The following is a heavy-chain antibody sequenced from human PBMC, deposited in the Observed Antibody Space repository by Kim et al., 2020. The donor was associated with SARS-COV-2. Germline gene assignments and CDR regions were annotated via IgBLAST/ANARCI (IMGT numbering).Heavy chain of an antibody. D-gene: IGHD1-26*01. CDR2: IYTSGST. V-gene: IGHV4-61*02. J-gene: IGHJ6*02. CDR3: AKGSGAFYYYGMDV. Sequence: SETLSLTCTVSGGSINSGSYYWSWIRQPAGKGLEWIGRIYTSGSTNYNPSLKSRVTISVDTSKNQFSLKLSSVTAADTAVYYCAKGSGAFYYYGMDVWGQGTTVTVSS. CDR1: GGSINSGSYY.